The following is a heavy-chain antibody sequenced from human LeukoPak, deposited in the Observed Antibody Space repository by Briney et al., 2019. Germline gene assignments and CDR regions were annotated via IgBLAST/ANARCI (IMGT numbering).Heavy chain of an antibody. V-gene: IGHV3-30*02. D-gene: IGHD6-13*01. CDR3: AKGVPGITAAGTPAEYFQR. CDR1: GFTFRTYG. CDR2: IRYDATTK. J-gene: IGHJ1*01. Sequence: PGGSLRLSCAATGFTFRTYGMHWVRQAPGKGLDWVAFIRYDATTKYYADSVKGRFTISRDNSKNTLYLQMNSLRDEDTAVYYCAKGVPGITAAGTPAEYFQRWGQGTLVTVSS.